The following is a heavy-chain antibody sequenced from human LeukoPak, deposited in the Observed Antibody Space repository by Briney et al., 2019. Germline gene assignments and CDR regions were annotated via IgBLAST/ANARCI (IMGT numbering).Heavy chain of an antibody. Sequence: SETLSLTCTVSGGSISSYYWSWIRQPAGKGLEWIGRIYTSGSTNYNPSLKSRVTMSVDTSKNQFSLKLSSVTAADTAVYYRARGTNYYGSGSYFEAFDYWGQGTLVTASS. CDR3: ARGTNYYGSGSYFEAFDY. CDR1: GGSISSYY. V-gene: IGHV4-4*07. CDR2: IYTSGST. D-gene: IGHD3-10*01. J-gene: IGHJ4*02.